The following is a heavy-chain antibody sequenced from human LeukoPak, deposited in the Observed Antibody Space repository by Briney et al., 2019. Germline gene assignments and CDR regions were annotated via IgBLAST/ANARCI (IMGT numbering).Heavy chain of an antibody. Sequence: GGSLRLSCAASGFTFSDYYMSWIRQAPGKGLEWVSYISSSGSTIYYADSVKGRFTISRDNAKNSLYLQMNSLRAEDTAVYYCARAPDYYDSSGYYYYMDVWGKGTTVTVSS. CDR1: GFTFSDYY. D-gene: IGHD3-22*01. V-gene: IGHV3-11*04. J-gene: IGHJ6*03. CDR2: ISSSGSTI. CDR3: ARAPDYYDSSGYYYYMDV.